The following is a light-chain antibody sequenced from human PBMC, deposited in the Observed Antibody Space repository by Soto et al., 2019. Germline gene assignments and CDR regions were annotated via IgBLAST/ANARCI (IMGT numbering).Light chain of an antibody. Sequence: IQLTQSPSSLSASVGDRVTITCRASQGISSYLAWYQQKPGKAPELLIHAASTLQSGVPSRISGSRSGTDFTLTISRLQPEDFATYYCQQLNTYPITFGQGTRLEIK. J-gene: IGKJ5*01. CDR3: QQLNTYPIT. CDR1: QGISSY. V-gene: IGKV1-9*01. CDR2: AAS.